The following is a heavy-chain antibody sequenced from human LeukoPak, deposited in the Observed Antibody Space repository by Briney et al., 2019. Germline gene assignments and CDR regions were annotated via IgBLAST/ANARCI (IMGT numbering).Heavy chain of an antibody. D-gene: IGHD2-15*01. V-gene: IGHV3-23*01. CDR1: GFRFSSYA. J-gene: IGHJ4*02. Sequence: SGGSLRLSCAASGFRFSSYAMSWVRQAPGKGLEWTSSISGSVGNTNYADSVKGRFTISRDNSKNTLYLQMNSLRAEDTAIYFCAKFPQSVVGTTQFDFWGQGTLVTVSS. CDR2: ISGSVGNT. CDR3: AKFPQSVVGTTQFDF.